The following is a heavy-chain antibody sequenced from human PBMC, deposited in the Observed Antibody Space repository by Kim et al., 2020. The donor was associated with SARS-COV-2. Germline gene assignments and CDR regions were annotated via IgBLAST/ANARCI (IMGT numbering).Heavy chain of an antibody. J-gene: IGHJ4*02. D-gene: IGHD3-10*01. CDR1: GFTFSSYS. V-gene: IGHV3-48*02. Sequence: GGSLRLSCAASGFTFSSYSMNWVRQAPGKGLEWVSYISSSSSTIYYADSVKGRFTISRDNAKNSLYLQMNSLGDEDTAVYYCARDPSNPTYYYGSGSYNFDYWGQGTLVTVSS. CDR2: ISSSSSTI. CDR3: ARDPSNPTYYYGSGSYNFDY.